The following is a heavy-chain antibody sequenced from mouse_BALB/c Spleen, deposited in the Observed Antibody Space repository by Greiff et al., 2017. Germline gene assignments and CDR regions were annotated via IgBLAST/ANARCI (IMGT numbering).Heavy chain of an antibody. CDR2: ISYDGSN. J-gene: IGHJ1*01. V-gene: IGHV3-6*02. CDR3: ARGSGYSYWYFDV. D-gene: IGHD2-3*01. CDR1: GYSITSGYY. Sequence: ESGPGLVKPSQSLSLTCSVTGYSITSGYYWNWIRQFPGNKLEWMGYISYDGSNNYNPSLKNRISITRDTSKNQFFLKLNSVTTEDTATYYCARGSGYSYWYFDVWGAGTTVTVSS.